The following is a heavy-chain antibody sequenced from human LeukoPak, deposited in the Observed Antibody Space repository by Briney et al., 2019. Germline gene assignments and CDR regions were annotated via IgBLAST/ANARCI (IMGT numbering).Heavy chain of an antibody. D-gene: IGHD2-2*01. J-gene: IGHJ4*02. CDR3: TRVFGGCSSTTCYGPFDY. Sequence: GGSLRLSCTTSGFTFGDYAMSWVRQAPGKGLEWVGFIRSKAYGETTEYGASVKGRFTISRDDSKSIAYLQMNSLKTEDTAVYYCTRVFGGCSSTTCYGPFDYWGQGTLVTVSS. CDR1: GFTFGDYA. CDR2: IRSKAYGETT. V-gene: IGHV3-49*04.